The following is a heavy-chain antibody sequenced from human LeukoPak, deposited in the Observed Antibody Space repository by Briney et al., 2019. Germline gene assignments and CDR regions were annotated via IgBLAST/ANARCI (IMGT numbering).Heavy chain of an antibody. Sequence: SETLSLTCSGSGGSVSSITYYWGWIRQPPGKGLEWNGSVYSNGSTYYNPSLNSRATILVDKSKNQFSLNLSSVTAADTADSDVYFCARMRIGYSCSYYYFDYWGQGTLVTVSS. D-gene: IGHD6-13*01. J-gene: IGHJ4*02. CDR1: GGSVSSITYY. CDR3: ARMRIGYSCSYYYFDY. CDR2: VYSNGST. V-gene: IGHV4-39*07.